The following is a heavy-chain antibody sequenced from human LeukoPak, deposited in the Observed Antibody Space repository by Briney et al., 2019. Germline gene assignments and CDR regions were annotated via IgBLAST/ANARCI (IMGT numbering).Heavy chain of an antibody. V-gene: IGHV3-74*01. CDR2: INSDGSST. Sequence: GGSMRLSCAASGFTFSSYWMHWVRQAPGKGLVWVSRINSDGSSTSYADSVKGRFTISRDNSKNTLYLQMNSLRAEDTAVYYCARDIEGEGYFDYWGQGTLVTVSS. D-gene: IGHD3-16*01. CDR1: GFTFSSYW. J-gene: IGHJ4*02. CDR3: ARDIEGEGYFDY.